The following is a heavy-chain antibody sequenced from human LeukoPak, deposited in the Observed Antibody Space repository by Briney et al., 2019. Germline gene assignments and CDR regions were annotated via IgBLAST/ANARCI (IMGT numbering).Heavy chain of an antibody. CDR2: IYYSGST. CDR3: ARDGRYCSGGSCYSGWFDP. D-gene: IGHD2-15*01. CDR1: GGSVSSGSYY. V-gene: IGHV4-61*01. Sequence: PSETLSLTCTVSGGSVSSGSYYWSWIRQPPGKALEWIGYIYYSGSTNYNPSLKSRVTISVDTSKNQFSLKLSSVTAADTAVYYCARDGRYCSGGSCYSGWFDPWGQGTLVTVSS. J-gene: IGHJ5*02.